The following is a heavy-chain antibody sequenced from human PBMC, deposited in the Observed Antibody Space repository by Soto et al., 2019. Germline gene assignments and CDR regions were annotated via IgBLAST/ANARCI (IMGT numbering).Heavy chain of an antibody. Sequence: QVQLVQSGAEVKKPGASGKVSCKASGYTFTSYGISWVRQAPGQGLEWLGWISAYNGNTNYAQKLQGRVTMTTDTSTSTACMELRSPRSNETAVYYCAGNLLYVKDIVVVPAAHHYYYGLDFWGQGTTVTVSS. V-gene: IGHV1-18*01. CDR3: AGNLLYVKDIVVVPAAHHYYYGLDF. CDR1: GYTFTSYG. J-gene: IGHJ6*02. D-gene: IGHD2-2*01. CDR2: ISAYNGNT.